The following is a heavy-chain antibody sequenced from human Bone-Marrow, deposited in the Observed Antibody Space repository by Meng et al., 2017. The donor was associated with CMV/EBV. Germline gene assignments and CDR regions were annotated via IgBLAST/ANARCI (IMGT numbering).Heavy chain of an antibody. CDR2: INPKSADT. V-gene: IGHV1-2*06. CDR3: TRRPLGSTRPFDY. Sequence: KTAGSWFNRCYIVWVRQAPGQGLEWMGHINPKSADTNYAQKFAGRVSMTRDTSIATVYMELSSLRSDDTALYYCTRRPLGSTRPFDYWGQGTLVTVSS. D-gene: IGHD7-27*01. CDR1: GSWFNRCY. J-gene: IGHJ4*02.